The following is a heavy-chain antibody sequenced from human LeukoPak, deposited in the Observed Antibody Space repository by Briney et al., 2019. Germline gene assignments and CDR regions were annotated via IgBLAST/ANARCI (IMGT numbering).Heavy chain of an antibody. CDR2: ISYDGSNK. CDR1: GFTFSSYA. CDR3: ARDSLIFGVVITFDY. V-gene: IGHV3-30-3*01. Sequence: GGSLRLSCAASGFTFSSYAMLWVRQAPGKGLEWVAVISYDGSNKYYADSVKGRFTISRDNSKNTLYLQMNSLRAEDTAVYYCARDSLIFGVVITFDYWGQGTLVTVSS. D-gene: IGHD3-3*01. J-gene: IGHJ4*02.